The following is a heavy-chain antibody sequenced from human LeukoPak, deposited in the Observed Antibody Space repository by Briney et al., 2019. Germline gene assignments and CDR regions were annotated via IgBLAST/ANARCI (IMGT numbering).Heavy chain of an antibody. J-gene: IGHJ6*02. CDR3: ALWSYYYYGLDV. V-gene: IGHV3-72*01. D-gene: IGHD5-18*01. CDR2: SRNKAKSHTT. CDR1: GVTFSDRD. Sequence: GGSLRLSCAASGVTFSDRDMDWVRQAPGKGLEWVGRSRNKAKSHTTEYAASVKGRFTISRDNSNNSVWLQMNSLKTEDTAVYYCALWSYYYYGLDVWGQGTTVTASS.